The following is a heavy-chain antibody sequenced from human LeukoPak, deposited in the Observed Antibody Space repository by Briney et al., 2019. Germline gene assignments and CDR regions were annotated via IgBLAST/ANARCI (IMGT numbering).Heavy chain of an antibody. CDR2: ISWNSGSI. J-gene: IGHJ6*02. D-gene: IGHD6-19*01. V-gene: IGHV3-9*01. CDR3: AKSHSSGWAYYYGMDV. CDR1: GFTFDGYA. Sequence: PGGSLRLSCAASGFTFDGYAMHWVRQAPGKGLEWVSGISWNSGSIGYADSVKGRFTISRDNAKNSLYLQMNSLRAEDTALYYCAKSHSSGWAYYYGMDVWGQGTPVTVSS.